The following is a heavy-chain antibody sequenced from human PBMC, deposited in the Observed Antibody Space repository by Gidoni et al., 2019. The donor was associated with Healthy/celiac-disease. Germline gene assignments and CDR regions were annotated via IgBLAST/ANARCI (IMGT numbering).Heavy chain of an antibody. CDR1: GFTFSNAW. J-gene: IGHJ5*02. CDR2: IKSKTDGGTT. D-gene: IGHD2-15*01. Sequence: EVQLVESGGGLVKPGGSLRLSCAASGFTFSNAWMGWVSQAPGKGVGWVGSIKSKTDGGTTDYAAPVKGRFTISRDDSKNTLYLQMNSLKTEDTAVYYCTTASVVVVAATLLDPWGQGTLVTVSS. V-gene: IGHV3-15*01. CDR3: TTASVVVVAATLLDP.